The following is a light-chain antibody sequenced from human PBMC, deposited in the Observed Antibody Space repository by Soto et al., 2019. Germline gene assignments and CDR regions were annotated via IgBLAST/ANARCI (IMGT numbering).Light chain of an antibody. V-gene: IGKV3-11*01. CDR1: QGISSY. CDR3: QQRSSWPIT. J-gene: IGKJ5*01. Sequence: EIVLTQSPATLSLSPGERATLSCRAGQGISSYLAWYQQKPGQAPRLLIYDASNRATGIPARFSGSGSGTDFTPTISSLEPEDFAVYYCQQRSSWPITFGQGTRLEIK. CDR2: DAS.